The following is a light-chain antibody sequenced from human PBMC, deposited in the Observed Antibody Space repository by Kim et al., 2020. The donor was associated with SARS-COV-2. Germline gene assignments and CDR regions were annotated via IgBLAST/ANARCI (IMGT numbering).Light chain of an antibody. J-gene: IGLJ2*01. CDR1: SSRSYY. V-gene: IGLV3-19*01. CDR3: NSRDSNDNVV. Sequence: VALGQTVRITCQGDSSRSYYATCYQQKQGQAPILVIYGKNNRPSGIPDRFSGSSSGNTASLTITGTQAGDEADYYCNSRDSNDNVVFGGGTKLTVL. CDR2: GKN.